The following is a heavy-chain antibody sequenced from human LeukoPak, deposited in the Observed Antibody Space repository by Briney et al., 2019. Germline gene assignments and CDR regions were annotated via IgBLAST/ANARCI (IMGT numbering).Heavy chain of an antibody. J-gene: IGHJ4*02. CDR2: INHSGST. CDR1: GGSFSGYY. Sequence: SETLSLTCAVYGGSFSGYYWSWIRQPPGKGLEWIGEINHSGSTNYNPPLKSRVTISVDTSKNQFSLKLSSVTAADTAVYYCARVGSSGYYNYWGQGTLVTVSS. V-gene: IGHV4-34*01. D-gene: IGHD3-22*01. CDR3: ARVGSSGYYNY.